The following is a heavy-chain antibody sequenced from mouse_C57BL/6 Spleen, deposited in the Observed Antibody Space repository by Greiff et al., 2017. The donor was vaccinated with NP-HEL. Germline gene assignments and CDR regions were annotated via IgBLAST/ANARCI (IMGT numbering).Heavy chain of an antibody. CDR2: INPYNGGT. CDR3: ARSSGSTLDV. D-gene: IGHD1-1*01. V-gene: IGHV1-19*01. J-gene: IGHJ1*03. Sequence: VQLKESGPVLVKPGASVKMSCKASGYTFTDYYMNWVKQSHGKSLEWIGVINPYNGGTSYNQKFKGKATLTVDKSSSTAYMELNSLTSEDSAVYYCARSSGSTLDVWGTGTTVTVSS. CDR1: GYTFTDYY.